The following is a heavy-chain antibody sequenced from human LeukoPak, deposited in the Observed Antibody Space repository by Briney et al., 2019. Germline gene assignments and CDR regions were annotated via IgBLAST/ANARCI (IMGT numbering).Heavy chain of an antibody. D-gene: IGHD6-6*01. J-gene: IGHJ5*02. CDR2: IYTSGST. CDR1: GGSISSYY. V-gene: IGHV4-4*09. Sequence: SETLSLTRTVSGGSISSYYWSWIRQPPGKGLEWIGYIYTSGSTNYNPSPKSRVTISVDTSKNQFSLKLSSVTAADTAVYYCARLIAARPGWFDPWGQGTLVTVSS. CDR3: ARLIAARPGWFDP.